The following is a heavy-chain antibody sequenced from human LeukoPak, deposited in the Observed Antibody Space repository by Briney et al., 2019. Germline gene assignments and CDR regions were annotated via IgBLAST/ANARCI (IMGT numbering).Heavy chain of an antibody. CDR3: ARHSSPIVELERRGAFDI. D-gene: IGHD1-1*01. Sequence: GGSLRLSCAASGFTFSSYWMSWVRQAPGKGLEWVANIKQDGSEKYYVDSVKGRFTISRDNAKNSLYLQMNSLRAEDTAVYYCARHSSPIVELERRGAFDIWGQGTMVTVSS. CDR2: IKQDGSEK. CDR1: GFTFSSYW. V-gene: IGHV3-7*04. J-gene: IGHJ3*02.